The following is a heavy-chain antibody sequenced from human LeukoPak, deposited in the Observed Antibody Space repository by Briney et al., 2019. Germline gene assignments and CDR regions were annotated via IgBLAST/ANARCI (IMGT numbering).Heavy chain of an antibody. CDR2: INPSDGST. V-gene: IGHV1-46*01. CDR3: ARHQGAGEYPFDY. Sequence: ASVKVSCTASGYTFTSYYMHWVRQAPGQGLEWMGIINPSDGSTTYTQRFQGRVTLTRDTSTSTVYMELSSLRSEDTAVYYCARHQGAGEYPFDYWGQGTLVTVSS. D-gene: IGHD2/OR15-2a*01. J-gene: IGHJ4*02. CDR1: GYTFTSYY.